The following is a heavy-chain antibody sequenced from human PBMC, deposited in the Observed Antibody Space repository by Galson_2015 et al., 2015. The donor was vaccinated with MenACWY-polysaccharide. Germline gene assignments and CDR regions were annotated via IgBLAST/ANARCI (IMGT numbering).Heavy chain of an antibody. CDR1: GFTVSANY. Sequence: SLRLSCAASGFTVSANYMSWVRQAPGRGLEWVSIIYVGGSRHYADSVKGRFTISEDNSENTLHLQMDSLRAEDTAVYYCARGASQVGGLASWSFDIWGPGTMVTVSS. V-gene: IGHV3-53*01. CDR3: ARGASQVGGLASWSFDI. J-gene: IGHJ3*02. CDR2: IYVGGSR. D-gene: IGHD1-26*01.